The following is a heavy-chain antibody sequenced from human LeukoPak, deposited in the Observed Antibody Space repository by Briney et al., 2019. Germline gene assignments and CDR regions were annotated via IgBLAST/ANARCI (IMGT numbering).Heavy chain of an antibody. J-gene: IGHJ4*02. CDR1: GFTFSSYE. V-gene: IGHV3-15*01. D-gene: IGHD6-19*01. CDR3: TTSEADVAHTIAVAGPTIDY. Sequence: PGGSLRLSCAASGFTFSSYEMNWVRQAPGKGLEWVGRIKSKTDGGTTDYAAPVKGRFTISRDDSKNTLYLQMNSLKTEDTAVYYCTTSEADVAHTIAVAGPTIDYWGQGTLVTVSS. CDR2: IKSKTDGGTT.